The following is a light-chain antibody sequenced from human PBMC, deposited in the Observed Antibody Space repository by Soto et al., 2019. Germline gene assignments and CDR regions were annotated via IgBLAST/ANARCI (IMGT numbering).Light chain of an antibody. J-gene: IGKJ4*01. V-gene: IGKV3-15*01. CDR3: QQYSNWPPLT. Sequence: EIVLTQSPATLSVSPGERATLSCRASQSVRSDLAWYQQKPGQTPRLLIYGASSRATGVPARFSGSGSGTEFTLTISSLQSEDSAVYYCQQYSNWPPLTFGGGTKVEIK. CDR2: GAS. CDR1: QSVRSD.